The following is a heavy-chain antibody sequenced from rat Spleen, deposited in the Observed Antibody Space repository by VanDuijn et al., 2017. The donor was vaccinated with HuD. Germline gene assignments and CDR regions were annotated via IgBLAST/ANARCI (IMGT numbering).Heavy chain of an antibody. CDR1: GYSITSNY. D-gene: IGHD1-2*01. CDR3: ASPGRYYYSSYIYVMDA. CDR2: IIYSGSA. Sequence: EVQLQESGPGLVKPSQSLSLTCSVTGYSITSNYWGWIRKFPGNNMEWMGYIIYSGSASYNPSLKSRISITRDTSKNQFFLQLNSVTTEDTATYYCASPGRYYYSSYIYVMDAWGQGASVTVSS. J-gene: IGHJ4*01. V-gene: IGHV3-1*01.